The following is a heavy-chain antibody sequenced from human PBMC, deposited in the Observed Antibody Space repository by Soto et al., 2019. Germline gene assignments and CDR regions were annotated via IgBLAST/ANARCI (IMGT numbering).Heavy chain of an antibody. CDR1: GGSLTGYY. V-gene: IGHV4-34*01. D-gene: IGHD5-12*01. CDR3: ARGQEGIVATH. Sequence: QVQLQQWGAGLLKPSETLSLTCAVNGGSLTGYYWSWIHQPPGKGLEWIGEIKDGGSTNYSPSLRGRATISSDTSNNQFSLKLNSVTAADTAVYYCARGQEGIVATHWDQGALVTVSS. CDR2: IKDGGST. J-gene: IGHJ4*02.